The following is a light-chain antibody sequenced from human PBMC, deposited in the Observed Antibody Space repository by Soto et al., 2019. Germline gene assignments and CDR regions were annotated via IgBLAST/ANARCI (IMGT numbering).Light chain of an antibody. CDR3: QQYNNWWT. Sequence: EIVMTQSPATLSVSPGERATLSCRASQSVSNNLAWYQKKPGQAPRLLIYGASTRATGIPARFSGSGSGTEFTLTISSLQSEDFAFYYWQQYNNWWTFGQGTRVDI. CDR2: GAS. CDR1: QSVSNN. V-gene: IGKV3-15*01. J-gene: IGKJ1*01.